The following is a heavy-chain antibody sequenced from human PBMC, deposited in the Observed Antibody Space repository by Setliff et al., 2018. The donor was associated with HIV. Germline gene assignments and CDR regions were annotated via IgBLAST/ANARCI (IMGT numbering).Heavy chain of an antibody. D-gene: IGHD4-4*01. CDR2: INDRSDYI. J-gene: IGHJ4*02. CDR1: GFTFNNYA. V-gene: IGHV3-23*01. CDR3: ARDAPGYSHVLDF. Sequence: GSLRPSCAASGFTFNNYAMAWVRQAPGRGLEWVSAINDRSDYIYYADFARGRFTISRDGSKNMLYLQMNGLRAEDTALYFCARDAPGYSHVLDFWGQGTLVTVSS.